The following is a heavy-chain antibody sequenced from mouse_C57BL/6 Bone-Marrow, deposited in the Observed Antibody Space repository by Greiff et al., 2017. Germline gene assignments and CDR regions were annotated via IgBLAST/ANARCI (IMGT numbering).Heavy chain of an antibody. CDR2: IRSKSNNYAT. CDR1: GFSFNTYA. CDR3: VRDYYGSRGGYFDV. V-gene: IGHV10-1*01. J-gene: IGHJ1*03. Sequence: EVQLVESGGGLVQPKGSLKLSCAASGFSFNTYAMNWVRQAPGTGLEWVARIRSKSNNYATYYADSVKDRFTISRDDSESMLYLQMNNLKTEDTAMYYCVRDYYGSRGGYFDVWGTGTTVTVSS. D-gene: IGHD1-1*01.